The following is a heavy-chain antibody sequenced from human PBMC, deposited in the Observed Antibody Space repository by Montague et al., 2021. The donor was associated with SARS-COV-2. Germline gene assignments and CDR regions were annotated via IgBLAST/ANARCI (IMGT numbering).Heavy chain of an antibody. CDR2: TYYRSKWDS. V-gene: IGHV6-1*01. CDR1: GDSVSSKSVA. D-gene: IGHD3-9*01. J-gene: IGHJ3*02. CDR3: ASSGTTLTGLDAFDI. Sequence: CAISGDSVSSKSVAWNWIRQSPSRGLEWLGRTYYRSKWDSDYAESVKRRLVITPDTSKNQVSLQLNSVIPEDTAVYFCASSGTTLTGLDAFDIWGQGTIVTVSS.